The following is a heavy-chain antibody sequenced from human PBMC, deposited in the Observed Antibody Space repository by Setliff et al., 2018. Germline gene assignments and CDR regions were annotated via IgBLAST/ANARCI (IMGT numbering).Heavy chain of an antibody. CDR2: IYYTGTT. J-gene: IGHJ6*02. D-gene: IGHD2-8*02. V-gene: IGHV4-59*01. CDR3: ARDRTAYSYGMDV. CDR1: GGSLTNRF. Sequence: SETLSLTCTVSGGSLTNRFWSWVRQSPGKGLEWIGYIYYTGTTDYSPSLKGRVTISVDTSKNQFFLRLTSMTPADTAVYYCARDRTAYSYGMDVWGQGTTVTVSS.